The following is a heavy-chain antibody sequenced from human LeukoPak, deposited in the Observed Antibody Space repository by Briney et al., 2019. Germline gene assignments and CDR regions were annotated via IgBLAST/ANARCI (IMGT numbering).Heavy chain of an antibody. V-gene: IGHV1-8*03. D-gene: IGHD6-6*01. J-gene: IGHJ5*02. CDR2: MNPNSGNT. CDR1: VYTFTSYD. Sequence: GASVKVSCKASVYTFTSYDINWVRQATGQGLEWMGWMNPNSGNTGYAQKFQGRVTITRNTSISTAYMELSSLRSEDTAVYYCARGKAARTSPVFDPCRQGTLVTVSS. CDR3: ARGKAARTSPVFDP.